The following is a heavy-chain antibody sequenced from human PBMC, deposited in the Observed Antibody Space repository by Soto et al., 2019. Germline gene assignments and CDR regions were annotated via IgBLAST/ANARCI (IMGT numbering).Heavy chain of an antibody. CDR2: INAGNGNT. Sequence: QVKLVQSGAEEKKPGASVKVSCKASGYTFTSYAMHWVRQAPGQRLEWMGWINAGNGNTKYSQKFQGRVTITRDTTASTAYMELSSLRSEDTAVDYCARGVVVVTALDYWGQGTLGTVSS. D-gene: IGHD2-21*02. V-gene: IGHV1-3*05. CDR3: ARGVVVVTALDY. CDR1: GYTFTSYA. J-gene: IGHJ4*02.